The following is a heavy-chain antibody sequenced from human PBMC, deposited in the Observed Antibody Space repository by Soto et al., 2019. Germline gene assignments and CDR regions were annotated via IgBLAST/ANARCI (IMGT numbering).Heavy chain of an antibody. V-gene: IGHV2-5*02. CDR1: GFSLSTSGVG. J-gene: IGHJ2*01. CDR3: VYREGVQDPSDWYFDL. D-gene: IGHD1-1*01. CDR2: IYWDDDK. Sequence: QITLKESGPTLVKPTQTLTLTCTFSGFSLSTSGVGVGWIRQPPGKALEWLALIYWDDDKRYSPSLKSRLTITXXTXKXQVVLTMTTMDPVDTATYYCVYREGVQDPSDWYFDLWGRGTLVTVSS.